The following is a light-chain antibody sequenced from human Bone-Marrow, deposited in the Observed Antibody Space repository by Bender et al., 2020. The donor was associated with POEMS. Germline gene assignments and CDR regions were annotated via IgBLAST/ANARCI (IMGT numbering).Light chain of an antibody. CDR3: SSWDDSLSGWV. Sequence: PDKAPKLLIYDVSQRPSGVPDRFSGSKSGNTASLAISDIQSEDEGDYYCSSWDDSLSGWVFGGGTKLTVL. V-gene: IGLV1-44*01. CDR2: DVS. J-gene: IGLJ3*02.